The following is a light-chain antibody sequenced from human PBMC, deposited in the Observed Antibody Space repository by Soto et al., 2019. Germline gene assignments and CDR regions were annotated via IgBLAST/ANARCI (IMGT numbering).Light chain of an antibody. V-gene: IGKV3-15*01. CDR3: QQYNNWPYT. J-gene: IGKJ2*01. CDR1: QHVSSN. CDR2: RAS. Sequence: EIVMTQSPATLSVSPGGSATLSCRASQHVSSNFTWYRQKPGQAPTLLIYRASTRATGIPARFSGSGSGTEFNLTISSLQSEDFAVYYCQQYNNWPYTFGQGTKLEIK.